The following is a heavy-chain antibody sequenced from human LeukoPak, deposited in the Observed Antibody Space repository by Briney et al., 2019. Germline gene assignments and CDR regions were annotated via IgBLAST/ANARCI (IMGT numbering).Heavy chain of an antibody. CDR3: ARNWNYVSPFDY. Sequence: GGSLRLSCAASGFTFSSYSMNWVCQAPGKGLEWVSSISSSSSYIYYADSVKGRFTISRDNAKNSLYLQMNSLRAEDTAVYYCARNWNYVSPFDYWGQGTLVTVSS. J-gene: IGHJ4*02. CDR1: GFTFSSYS. D-gene: IGHD1-7*01. V-gene: IGHV3-21*01. CDR2: ISSSSSYI.